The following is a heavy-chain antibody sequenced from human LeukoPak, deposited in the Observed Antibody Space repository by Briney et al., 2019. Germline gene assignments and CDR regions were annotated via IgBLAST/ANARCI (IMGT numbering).Heavy chain of an antibody. CDR3: ARRITFGGVLDY. V-gene: IGHV4-30-2*01. J-gene: IGHJ4*02. CDR2: IYHSGST. D-gene: IGHD3-16*01. Sequence: SETLSLTCAVSVGSFSSGGYSWSWIRQPPGKGLAWIGYIYHSGSTYYNPSLKSRVTISVDRSKNQFSLKLSSVTAADTAVYYCARRITFGGVLDYWGQGTLVTVSS. CDR1: VGSFSSGGYS.